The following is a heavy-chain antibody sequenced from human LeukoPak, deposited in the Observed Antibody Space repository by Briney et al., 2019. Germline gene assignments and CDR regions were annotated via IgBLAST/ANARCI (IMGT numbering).Heavy chain of an antibody. D-gene: IGHD3-22*01. CDR1: GFTFSSYW. CDR2: IKQDGSEK. Sequence: GGSLRLSCAASGFTFSSYWMSWVRQAPGKGLEWVANIKQDGSEKYYVDSVKGRFTISRDNAKNSLYLQMNSPRAEDTAVYYCARERHYYDSSGYYGKAFDIWGQGTMVTVSS. J-gene: IGHJ3*02. CDR3: ARERHYYDSSGYYGKAFDI. V-gene: IGHV3-7*03.